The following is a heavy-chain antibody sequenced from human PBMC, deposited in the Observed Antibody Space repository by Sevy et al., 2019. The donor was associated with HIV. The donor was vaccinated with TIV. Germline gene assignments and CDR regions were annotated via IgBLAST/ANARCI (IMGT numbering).Heavy chain of an antibody. CDR2: TYYRSKWYN. V-gene: IGHV6-1*01. D-gene: IGHD3-3*01. J-gene: IGHJ6*02. CDR3: ARDGPGSYYDFWSGYYRYYYYYGMDV. Sequence: KQSQTLSLTCAISGDSVSSNSVAWNWIRQSPSRGLEWLGRTYYRSKWYNDYAVSVKSRITINPDTSKNQFSLQLNSVTPEDTAVYYCARDGPGSYYDFWSGYYRYYYYYGMDVWGQGTTVTVSS. CDR1: GDSVSSNSVA.